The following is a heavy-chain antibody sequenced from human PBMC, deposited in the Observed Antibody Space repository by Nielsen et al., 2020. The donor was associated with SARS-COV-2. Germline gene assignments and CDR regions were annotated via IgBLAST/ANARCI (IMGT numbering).Heavy chain of an antibody. CDR3: ARLGTDYGDGELSY. CDR2: ISSSSSYT. V-gene: IGHV3-11*06. Sequence: GESLKISCAASGFTFSDYYMSWIRQAPGKGLEWVSYISSSSSYTNYADSVKGRFTISRDNAKNSLYLQMNSLRAEDTAVYYCARLGTDYGDGELSYWGQGTLVTVSS. J-gene: IGHJ4*02. CDR1: GFTFSDYY. D-gene: IGHD4-17*01.